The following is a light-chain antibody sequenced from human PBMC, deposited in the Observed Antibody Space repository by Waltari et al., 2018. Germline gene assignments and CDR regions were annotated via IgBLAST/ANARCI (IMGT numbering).Light chain of an antibody. CDR3: KTWDRSLSAVV. V-gene: IGLV1-51*01. Sequence: QSVLTQPPSVSAAPGQKVTISCSGTSPNIGSNYVSWYQQPPGAAPKLLIYDNNKRPSGVPDRFSGSKSGTSATLGITGLQTEDEADYHCKTWDRSLSAVVFGGGTKLTVL. CDR2: DNN. J-gene: IGLJ2*01. CDR1: SPNIGSNY.